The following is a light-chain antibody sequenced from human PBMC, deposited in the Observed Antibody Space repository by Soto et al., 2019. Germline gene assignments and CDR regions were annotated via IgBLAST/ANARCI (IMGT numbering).Light chain of an antibody. CDR1: QSVSSND. V-gene: IGKV3D-20*02. Sequence: EIVMTQSPATLSVSPGERATHSCRASQSVSSNDLAWYQQKPGKTPRLLIYDASNRATGIPARFSGSGSGTDFTLTLSRVEPEDFAVYYCHHFRAFGQGTRLEIK. J-gene: IGKJ5*01. CDR3: HHFRA. CDR2: DAS.